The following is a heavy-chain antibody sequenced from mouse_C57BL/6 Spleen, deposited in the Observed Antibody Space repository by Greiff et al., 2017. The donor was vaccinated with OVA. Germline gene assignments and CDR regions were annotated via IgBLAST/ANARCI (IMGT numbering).Heavy chain of an antibody. D-gene: IGHD1-1*01. Sequence: VKLVESGAELVKPGASVKMSCTASGFTFTTYPIEWMKQNHGKSLEWIGNFHPYNDDTKYTEKLKGKATLNVEKSSSTVYLELSRLTSDDSAVYYCARGGYGSSPYYWGQGTTLTVSS. CDR2: FHPYNDDT. V-gene: IGHV1-47*01. CDR3: ARGGYGSSPYY. J-gene: IGHJ2*01. CDR1: GFTFTTYP.